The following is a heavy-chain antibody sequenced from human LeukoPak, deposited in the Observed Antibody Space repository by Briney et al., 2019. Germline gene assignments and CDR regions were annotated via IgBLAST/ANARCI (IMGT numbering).Heavy chain of an antibody. J-gene: IGHJ3*02. CDR3: ARPDYGGNLGDAFDI. Sequence: SVKVSCKASGGTFSSYAISRVRQAPGQGLEGMGGIIPIFGTANYAQKFQGRVTITADKSTSTAYMELSSLRSEDTAVYYCARPDYGGNLGDAFDIWGQGTMVTVSS. D-gene: IGHD4-23*01. V-gene: IGHV1-69*06. CDR1: GGTFSSYA. CDR2: IIPIFGTA.